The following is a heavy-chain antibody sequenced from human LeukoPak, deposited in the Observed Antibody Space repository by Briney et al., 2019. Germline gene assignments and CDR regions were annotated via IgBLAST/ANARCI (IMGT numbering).Heavy chain of an antibody. CDR3: ARVPGRTSGPFPVPSYYYGMDV. V-gene: IGHV4-30-4*01. Sequence: PSQTLSLTCTVSGGSISSGDYYWSWIRQPPGKGLEWIGYIYYSGSTYYNPSLKSRVPISVDTSKNQFSLQLSSVTAADTAVYYCARVPGRTSGPFPVPSYYYGMDVWGHGTTVTVSS. J-gene: IGHJ6*02. CDR2: IYYSGST. CDR1: GGSISSGDYY. D-gene: IGHD2-2*01.